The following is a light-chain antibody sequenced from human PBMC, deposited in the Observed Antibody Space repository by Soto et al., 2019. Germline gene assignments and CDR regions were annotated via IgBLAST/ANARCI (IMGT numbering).Light chain of an antibody. J-gene: IGLJ1*01. CDR2: NNN. V-gene: IGLV1-40*01. CDR1: SSNIGAAYD. Sequence: QSVLTQPPSVSGAPGQRVIISCTGSSSNIGAAYDVHWYQKLPGTAPKLLIYNNNNRPSGVPDRFSGSKSDTSASLAITGLQAEDEADYYCQSYDNSLNACVFATGTKLTVL. CDR3: QSYDNSLNACV.